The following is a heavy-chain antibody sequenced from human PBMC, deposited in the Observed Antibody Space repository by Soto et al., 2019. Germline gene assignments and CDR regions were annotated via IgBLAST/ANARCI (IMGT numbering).Heavy chain of an antibody. Sequence: GGSLRLSCAASGFTFSSYGMQWVRQAPGKGLEWVAVIWYDGSNKYYADSVKGRFTISRDNSKNTLYLQMNSLRAEDTALYYCARDSVVAATFYYYGMDVWGQGTTVTVSS. CDR1: GFTFSSYG. CDR2: IWYDGSNK. J-gene: IGHJ6*02. D-gene: IGHD2-15*01. V-gene: IGHV3-33*01. CDR3: ARDSVVAATFYYYGMDV.